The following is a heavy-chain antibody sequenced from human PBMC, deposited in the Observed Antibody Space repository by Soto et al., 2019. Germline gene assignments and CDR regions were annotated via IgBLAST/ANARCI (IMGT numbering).Heavy chain of an antibody. V-gene: IGHV1-18*01. CDR2: ISAYNGNT. CDR3: ARSDIVVVVAATTGGFDP. Sequence: RASVKVSCKASGYTFTSYGISWVRQAPGQGLEWMGWISAYNGNTNYAQKLQGRVTMTTDTSTSTAYMELRSLGSDDTAVYYCARSDIVVVVAATTGGFDPWGQGTLVTVSS. J-gene: IGHJ5*02. CDR1: GYTFTSYG. D-gene: IGHD2-15*01.